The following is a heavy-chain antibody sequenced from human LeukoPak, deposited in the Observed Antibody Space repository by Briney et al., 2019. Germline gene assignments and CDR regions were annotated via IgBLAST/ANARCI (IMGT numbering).Heavy chain of an antibody. Sequence: GGSLRLSCAASGFTFSAYEMNWVRQAPGMGLEWVSYISGSGSPTFYADSVKGRFTISRDNAKNSLYLQMNSLRAEDTAVYYCARDLRVTMNGGAAHWGQGTLVTVSS. CDR1: GFTFSAYE. D-gene: IGHD3-10*01. J-gene: IGHJ4*02. CDR3: ARDLRVTMNGGAAH. V-gene: IGHV3-48*03. CDR2: ISGSGSPT.